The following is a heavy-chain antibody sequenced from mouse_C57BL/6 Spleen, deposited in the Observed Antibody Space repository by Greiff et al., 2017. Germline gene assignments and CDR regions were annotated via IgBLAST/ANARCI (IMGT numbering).Heavy chain of an antibody. Sequence: QVQLQQPGAELVMPGASVKLSCKASGYTFTSYWMHWVKQRPGQGLEWIGEIDPSDSYTNYNQKFKGKSTLTVDKSSSTAYMQLSSLTSEDSAVYYCARWAENYYGRMDYWGQGTSVTVSS. V-gene: IGHV1-69*01. J-gene: IGHJ4*01. D-gene: IGHD1-1*01. CDR1: GYTFTSYW. CDR3: ARWAENYYGRMDY. CDR2: IDPSDSYT.